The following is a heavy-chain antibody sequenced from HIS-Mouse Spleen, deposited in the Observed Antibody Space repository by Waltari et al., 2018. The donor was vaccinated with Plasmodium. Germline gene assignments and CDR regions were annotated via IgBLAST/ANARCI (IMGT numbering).Heavy chain of an antibody. CDR1: GFTLRRYG. Sequence: EVQLLESGGGLVQPGGSLRLSCAAAGFTLRRYGMSWVRQAPGKGLEWVANIKQDGSEKYYVDSVKGRFTISRDNAKNSLYLQMNSLRAEDTAVYYCASSWYWYFDLWGRGTLVTVSS. V-gene: IGHV3-7*01. J-gene: IGHJ2*01. CDR3: ASSWYWYFDL. CDR2: IKQDGSEK. D-gene: IGHD6-13*01.